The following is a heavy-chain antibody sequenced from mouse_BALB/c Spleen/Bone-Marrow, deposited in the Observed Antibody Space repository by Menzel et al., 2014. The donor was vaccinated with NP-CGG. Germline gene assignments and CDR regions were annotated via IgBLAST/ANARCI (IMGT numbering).Heavy chain of an antibody. CDR1: GFSLTVYG. V-gene: IGHV2-6-7*01. Sequence: VKLQESGPGLVAPSQSLPITCTVSGFSLTVYGVNWVRQPPGKGLEWLGMIWGDGITDYNSAFKSRLSISKDDSKSQVFLKMNSLQTDDTAKYYCAREGNYFDYWGQGTTLTVSS. J-gene: IGHJ2*01. CDR3: AREGNYFDY. CDR2: IWGDGIT.